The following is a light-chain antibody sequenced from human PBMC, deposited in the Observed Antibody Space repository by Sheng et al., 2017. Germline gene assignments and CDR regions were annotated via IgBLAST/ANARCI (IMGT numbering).Light chain of an antibody. CDR3: AVWDDSLGEYL. J-gene: IGLJ1*01. CDR1: APTSEVI. V-gene: IGLV1-47*02. Sequence: SVLTQPPSASGTPVRGSPSLVLEAAPTSEVIMFTGTSSSQERPPNLLMYNDHQRPSGVPDRFSGSKSGATASLAISGLRADDEADYYCAVWDDSLGEYLFGAWDQG. CDR2: NDH.